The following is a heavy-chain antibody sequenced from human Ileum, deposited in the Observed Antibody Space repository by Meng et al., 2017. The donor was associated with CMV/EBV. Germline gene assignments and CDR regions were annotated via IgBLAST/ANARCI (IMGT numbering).Heavy chain of an antibody. J-gene: IGHJ4*02. D-gene: IGHD6-6*01. Sequence: QIQLQQSGPRLVKPSPTRSLPCVISRYSVSTNNVALNWIRPSPLRGLEWLGRTAYRSKWDYEYSVSVKSRITISPDTSKNQFSLQLRSVTPEDTAVYYCARESELLRFDHWGRRTLVTVSS. CDR3: ARESELLRFDH. CDR1: RYSVSTNNVA. CDR2: TAYRSKWDY. V-gene: IGHV6-1*01.